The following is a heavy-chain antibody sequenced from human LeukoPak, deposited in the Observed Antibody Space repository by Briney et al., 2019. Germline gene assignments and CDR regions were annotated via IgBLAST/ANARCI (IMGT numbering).Heavy chain of an antibody. Sequence: PSETLSLTCTVSGGSISSYYWSWIRQPAGKGLEWIGRIHTSGSTNYNPSLKSRVTMSVDTSKNQFSLKLSSVTAADTAVYYCARDIKVDCSGGSCYAYFDYWGQGTLVTVSS. CDR1: GGSISSYY. V-gene: IGHV4-4*07. D-gene: IGHD2-15*01. CDR2: IHTSGST. J-gene: IGHJ4*02. CDR3: ARDIKVDCSGGSCYAYFDY.